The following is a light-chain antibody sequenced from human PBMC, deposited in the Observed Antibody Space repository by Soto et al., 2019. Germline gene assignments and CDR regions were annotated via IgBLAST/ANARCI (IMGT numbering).Light chain of an antibody. V-gene: IGLV2-14*03. Sequence: QSVLTQPASVSGSPGQSITISCTGTSSDVGAYNYVSWFQQQPGKAPKLMIFDVRSRPSGVSDRFSGSKSGNAASLTISGLQAEDEADYSCHSYTTSNTYVFGTGTKVTVL. CDR1: SSDVGAYNY. CDR2: DVR. J-gene: IGLJ1*01. CDR3: HSYTTSNTYV.